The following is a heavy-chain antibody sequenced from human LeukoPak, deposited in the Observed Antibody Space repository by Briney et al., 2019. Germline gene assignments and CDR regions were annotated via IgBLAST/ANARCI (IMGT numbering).Heavy chain of an antibody. CDR3: AGQLWSHWYFDL. V-gene: IGHV4-59*01. Sequence: SETLSLTCTVSGGSISSYYWSWIQQPPGKGLEWIGYIYYSGSTNYNPSLKSRVTISVDTSKNQFSLKLSSVTAADTAVYYCAGQLWSHWYFDLWGRGTLVTVSS. CDR1: GGSISSYY. J-gene: IGHJ2*01. CDR2: IYYSGST. D-gene: IGHD5-18*01.